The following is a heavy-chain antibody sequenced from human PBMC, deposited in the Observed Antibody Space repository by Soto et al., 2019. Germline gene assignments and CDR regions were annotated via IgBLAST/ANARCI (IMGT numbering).Heavy chain of an antibody. Sequence: EVQLVESGGGLVQPGGSLRLSCAASRFTFNRYWMGWVRQAPGKGPEWLANIKQDGSERYYVDSVKGRFTISRDNVKNSVYLQMNSLRAEYSAVYYCTRTISALPGDDYWGQGTLVTVSS. D-gene: IGHD6-6*01. CDR1: RFTFNRYW. CDR3: TRTISALPGDDY. J-gene: IGHJ4*02. CDR2: IKQDGSER. V-gene: IGHV3-7*01.